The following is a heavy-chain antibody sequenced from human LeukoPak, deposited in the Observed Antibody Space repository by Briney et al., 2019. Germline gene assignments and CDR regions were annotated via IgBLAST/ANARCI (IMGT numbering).Heavy chain of an antibody. Sequence: PSETLSLTCAVYGGSFSGYYWSWIRQPPGKGLERIGEINHSGSTNYNPSLKSRVTISVDTSKNQFSLKLSSVTAADTAVYYCARGPPVTTNGMDVWGKGTTVTVSS. CDR3: ARGPPVTTNGMDV. J-gene: IGHJ6*04. CDR2: INHSGST. V-gene: IGHV4-34*01. D-gene: IGHD4-17*01. CDR1: GGSFSGYY.